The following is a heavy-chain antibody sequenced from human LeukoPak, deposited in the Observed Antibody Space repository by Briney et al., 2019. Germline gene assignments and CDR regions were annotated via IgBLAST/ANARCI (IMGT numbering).Heavy chain of an antibody. CDR1: GVSISSHY. CDR2: ISYTGST. CDR3: ARGVTPPGMFDY. D-gene: IGHD2-21*02. V-gene: IGHV4-59*11. Sequence: SETLSLTCTVSGVSISSHYWTWIRQSPGTGLEWIGYISYTGSTNYNPSLKSRVTISRDMSKNQFSLKLTSVTAADTAVYYCARGVTPPGMFDYWGQGTLVTVSS. J-gene: IGHJ4*02.